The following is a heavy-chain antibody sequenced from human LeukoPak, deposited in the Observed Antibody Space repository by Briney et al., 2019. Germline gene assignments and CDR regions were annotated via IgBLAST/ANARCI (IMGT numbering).Heavy chain of an antibody. V-gene: IGHV1-18*01. CDR3: ARDTYGGNEYYYYYGMDV. Sequence: GASVKVSCKASGYTFTSYGISWVRQAPGQGLEWMGWISAYNGNTNNAQKLQGRVTMTTDTYTSTAYMDLRSLRYDHTAVYYCARDTYGGNEYYYYYGMDVWGQGTTVTVSS. J-gene: IGHJ6*02. CDR2: ISAYNGNT. CDR1: GYTFTSYG. D-gene: IGHD4-23*01.